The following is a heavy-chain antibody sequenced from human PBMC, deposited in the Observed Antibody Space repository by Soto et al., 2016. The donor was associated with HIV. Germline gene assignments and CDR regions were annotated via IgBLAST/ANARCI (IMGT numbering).Heavy chain of an antibody. CDR2: VRTKAANTAT. J-gene: IGHJ5*01. CDR1: GFIFSDCA. V-gene: IGHV3-73*01. CDR3: TRDRGTYNWLDP. Sequence: EVQLVESGEAWSSLGVPSNYSCGVSGFIFSDCAIHWVRQASGKGLEWVGVVRTKAANTATEYAASVKGRFTISRDDSENTAYLQMNNLKTEDTAMYYCTRDRGTYNWLDPWGRGTLVTVSS. D-gene: IGHD3-22*01.